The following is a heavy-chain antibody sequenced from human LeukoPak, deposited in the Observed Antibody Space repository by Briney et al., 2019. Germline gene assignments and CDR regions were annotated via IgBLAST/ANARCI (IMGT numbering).Heavy chain of an antibody. D-gene: IGHD1-14*01. CDR3: ATETIGRHYYY. J-gene: IGHJ4*02. V-gene: IGHV3-21*01. Sequence: KSGGPLRLSCAASGFTFSSCGFNWVRQAPGKGLEWVSSIGPTGTDRYYADSVRGRFTISRDNAKNSMYLQMDSLRDEDTAVYYCATETIGRHYYYWDQGTLLTVSS. CDR2: IGPTGTDR. CDR1: GFTFSSCG.